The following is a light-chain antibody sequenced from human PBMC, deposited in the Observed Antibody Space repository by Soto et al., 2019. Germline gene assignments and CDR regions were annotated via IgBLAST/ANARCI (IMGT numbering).Light chain of an antibody. J-gene: IGLJ2*01. CDR1: SSNIGRKT. Sequence: QSVLTQPPSASGTPGQRVTISCSGSSSNIGRKTVNSYQQLPGTAPKLLMYQNDQRPSGVPDRFSGSKSGTSASLAITGRQAEDEAEYYCATWAYSRNGDVVFGGGTKLTVL. V-gene: IGLV1-44*01. CDR2: QND. CDR3: ATWAYSRNGDVV.